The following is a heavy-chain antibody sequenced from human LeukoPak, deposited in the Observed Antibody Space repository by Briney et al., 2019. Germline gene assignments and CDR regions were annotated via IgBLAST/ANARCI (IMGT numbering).Heavy chain of an antibody. CDR2: IYYSGST. CDR1: GGSISSYY. D-gene: IGHD3/OR15-3a*01. Sequence: SETLSLTCTVSGGSISSYYWSWIRQPPGKGLEWIGYIYYSGSTNYDPSLKSRVTMSVDTSKNQFSLKLSSVTAADTAVYYCARTRGLKGAFDIWGQGTMVTVSS. J-gene: IGHJ3*02. CDR3: ARTRGLKGAFDI. V-gene: IGHV4-59*12.